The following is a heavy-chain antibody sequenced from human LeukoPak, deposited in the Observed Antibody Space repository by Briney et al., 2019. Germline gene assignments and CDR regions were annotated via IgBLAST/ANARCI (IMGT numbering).Heavy chain of an antibody. J-gene: IGHJ4*02. CDR1: GFTFSSYE. CDR2: LSSSGSII. Sequence: PGGSLRLSCAASGFTFSSYELNWVRHAPGKGLEWFSYLSSSGSIIYYADSGKGRFTISRDNDKIPMYLQMTSLRAEDTDVYCCAREHYIDFDYWGQGTLVTVSS. D-gene: IGHD2-15*01. CDR3: AREHYIDFDY. V-gene: IGHV3-48*03.